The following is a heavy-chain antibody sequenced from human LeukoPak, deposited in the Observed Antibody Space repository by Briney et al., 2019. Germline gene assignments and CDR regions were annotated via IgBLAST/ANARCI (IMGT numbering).Heavy chain of an antibody. V-gene: IGHV3-15*01. J-gene: IGHJ6*02. CDR3: TTERNWELLRPYGLDI. D-gene: IGHD1-26*01. Sequence: GGSLRLSCAASGFTVSSNYMSWVRQAPGKGLEWVGRIRTKIEGETRDYPAPVKGRFIISRDDSKTTLYLQMNGLKTEDSAVYYCTTERNWELLRPYGLDIWGQGTTVIVSS. CDR2: IRTKIEGETR. CDR1: GFTVSSNY.